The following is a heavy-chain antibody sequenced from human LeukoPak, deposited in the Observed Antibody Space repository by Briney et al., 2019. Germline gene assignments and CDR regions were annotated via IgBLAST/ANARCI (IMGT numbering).Heavy chain of an antibody. Sequence: GGSLRLSCAASGFTFSSDWMSWVRQAPGKGLEWVANIKEDGSETYYVDSVKGRFTISRDNAKNSLYLQMNSLGADDTAVYYCARNGAWGQGTLVTVSS. CDR1: GFTFSSDW. V-gene: IGHV3-7*01. CDR2: IKEDGSET. CDR3: ARNGA. D-gene: IGHD3-10*01. J-gene: IGHJ5*02.